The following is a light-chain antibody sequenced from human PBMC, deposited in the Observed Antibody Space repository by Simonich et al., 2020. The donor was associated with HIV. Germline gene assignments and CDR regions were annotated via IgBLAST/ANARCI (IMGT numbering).Light chain of an antibody. CDR3: QQRSNWPPLT. J-gene: IGKJ4*01. CDR1: QSVLYSSNNKNY. V-gene: IGKV4-1*01. CDR2: LAS. Sequence: DIVMTQSPDSLAVSLGERATINCKYSQSVLYSSNNKNYLAWYQQKPGQPPTLLIYLASTRESGVPDRFSGSGSGTDFTLTISSLEPEDFAVYYCQQRSNWPPLTFGGGTKVEIK.